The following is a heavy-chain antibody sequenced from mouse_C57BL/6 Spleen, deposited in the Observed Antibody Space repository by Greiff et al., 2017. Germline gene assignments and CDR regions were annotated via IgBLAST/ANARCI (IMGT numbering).Heavy chain of an antibody. CDR1: GYTFPSYW. CDR3: ARGDGYDSLLFDY. V-gene: IGHV1-52*01. CDR2: IDPSDSET. Sequence: QVQLKQPGAELVRPGSSVKLSCKASGYTFPSYWMHWVKQRPIQGLEWIGNIDPSDSETHYNQKFKDKATLTVDKSSSTAYMQLSSRTSEDSAVYYCARGDGYDSLLFDYWGQGTTLTVSS. D-gene: IGHD2-2*01. J-gene: IGHJ2*01.